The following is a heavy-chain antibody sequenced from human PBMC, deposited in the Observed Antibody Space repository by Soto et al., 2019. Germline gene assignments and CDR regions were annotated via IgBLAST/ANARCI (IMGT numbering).Heavy chain of an antibody. CDR2: VSPLFGAA. V-gene: IGHV1-69*01. Sequence: QVQLVQSGAEVRKPGSSVKVSCKASGGSLKGYGIGWVRQAPGQGLEWMGGVSPLFGAANYAQKFQARVTIIADASPSTVNMELRSLTSEDTALYSCARVLYYASGSYSPSAMDVWGQGTPVTVSS. D-gene: IGHD3-10*01. J-gene: IGHJ6*02. CDR3: ARVLYYASGSYSPSAMDV. CDR1: GGSLKGYG.